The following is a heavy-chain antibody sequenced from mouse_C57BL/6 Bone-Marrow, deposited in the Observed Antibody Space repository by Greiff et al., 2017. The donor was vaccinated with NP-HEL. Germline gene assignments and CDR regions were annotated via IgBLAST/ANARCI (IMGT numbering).Heavy chain of an antibody. Sequence: VQRVESGPGLVKPSQSLFLTCSITGFPITSGYYWIWIRQSPGKPLEWMGYITHSGETFYNPSLQSPISITRETSKNQFFLQLNSVTTEDTAMYYCAGDRSGYNYFDYWGQGTTLTVSS. V-gene: IGHV12-3*01. CDR2: ITHSGET. CDR3: AGDRSGYNYFDY. J-gene: IGHJ2*01. D-gene: IGHD3-1*01. CDR1: GFPITSGYY.